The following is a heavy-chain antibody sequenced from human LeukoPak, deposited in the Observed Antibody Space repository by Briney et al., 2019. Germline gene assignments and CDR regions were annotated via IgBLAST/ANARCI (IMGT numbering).Heavy chain of an antibody. Sequence: SETLSLTCTVSGGSISSGSYYWSWIRQPAGKGLEWIGRIYTSGSTNYNPSPKSRVTISVDTSKNQFSLKLSSVTAADTAVYYCARGVVVLEEYFQHWGQGTLVTVSS. V-gene: IGHV4-61*02. CDR3: ARGVVVLEEYFQH. CDR2: IYTSGST. J-gene: IGHJ1*01. CDR1: GGSISSGSYY. D-gene: IGHD6-6*01.